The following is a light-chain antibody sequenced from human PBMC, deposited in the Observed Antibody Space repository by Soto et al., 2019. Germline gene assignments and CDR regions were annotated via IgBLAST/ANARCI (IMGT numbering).Light chain of an antibody. V-gene: IGKV3-11*01. CDR1: QSINIY. CDR3: QQRRRCPFT. J-gene: IGKJ5*01. CDR2: GES. Sequence: EIVLTHSPATLSLSPWERATLSCSAGQSINIYLAWYQQKPGDPPRLLLYGESTRGATFIAGMSSGGSSTTISPLTISVLDHEYVAVYYCQQRRRCPFTFGQGTRLEIK.